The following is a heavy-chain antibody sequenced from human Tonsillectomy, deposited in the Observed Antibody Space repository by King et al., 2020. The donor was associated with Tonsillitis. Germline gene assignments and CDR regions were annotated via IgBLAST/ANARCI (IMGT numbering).Heavy chain of an antibody. V-gene: IGHV4-59*01. CDR2: IYDSGTT. D-gene: IGHD3-22*01. CDR3: VRDKGDYDSSGYD. Sequence: VQLQESGPGLVKPSETLSLTCTVSGGSISSNYWTWIRQPPGKRLEWIGYIYDSGTTNYNPSLESRVTISVDTSKNQFSRKLSSVTAADTAVYYCVRDKGDYDSSGYDWGQGTLVTVSS. J-gene: IGHJ4*02. CDR1: GGSISSNY.